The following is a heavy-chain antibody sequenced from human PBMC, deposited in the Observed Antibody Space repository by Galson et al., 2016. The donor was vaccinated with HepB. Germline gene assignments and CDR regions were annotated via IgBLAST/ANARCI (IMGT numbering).Heavy chain of an antibody. D-gene: IGHD5-12*01. CDR3: ARGWDGGHDFDY. CDR2: INASNGNT. CDR1: GYTFTKYI. Sequence: SVKVSCKASGYTFTKYIMHWVRQAPGQRPEWMGWINASNGNTKYSQKFQGRVTITTDTSANTAYMDLSSLTSEDLAVYYCARGWDGGHDFDYWGQGTLVTVSS. J-gene: IGHJ4*02. V-gene: IGHV1-3*01.